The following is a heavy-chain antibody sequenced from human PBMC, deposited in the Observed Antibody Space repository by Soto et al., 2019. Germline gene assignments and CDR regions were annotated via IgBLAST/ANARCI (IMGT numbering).Heavy chain of an antibody. D-gene: IGHD4-17*01. Sequence: QITLKESGPTLVKPTQTPTLTCTFSGFSLRNSGVGVGWIRQPPGKALEWLALIYWDDDKRYSPSLKSRLTIPKDTSKNKVVITLTNMDPVDTATYSCAHLTTGGFYFDYWGQGTLVTVSS. J-gene: IGHJ4*02. V-gene: IGHV2-5*02. CDR2: IYWDDDK. CDR3: AHLTTGGFYFDY. CDR1: GFSLRNSGVG.